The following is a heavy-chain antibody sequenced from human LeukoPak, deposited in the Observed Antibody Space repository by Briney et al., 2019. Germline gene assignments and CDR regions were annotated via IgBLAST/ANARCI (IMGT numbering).Heavy chain of an antibody. CDR3: AKQGRDWLRDYYYYMDV. D-gene: IGHD3-9*01. V-gene: IGHV3-74*01. J-gene: IGHJ6*03. CDR2: IKSDGSST. Sequence: PAGGSLRLSCAASGFTFSTYWMHWVRQAPGKGLVWVSRIKSDGSSTSYADSVKGRFTISRDNSKNTVYLQMNSLRAEDTAVYYCAKQGRDWLRDYYYYMDVWGKGTTVTISS. CDR1: GFTFSTYW.